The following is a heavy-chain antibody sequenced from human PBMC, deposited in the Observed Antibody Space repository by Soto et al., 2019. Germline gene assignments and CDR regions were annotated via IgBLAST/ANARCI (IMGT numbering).Heavy chain of an antibody. CDR3: ARGGSTVTDYYGMDV. J-gene: IGHJ6*02. D-gene: IGHD4-17*01. CDR2: IYSGGST. V-gene: IGHV3-66*01. Sequence: EVQLVESGGGVVQPGGSLRLSCAASGFTVSSNYMSWVRQAPGKGLEWVSVIYSGGSTYYADSVKGRFTISRDNSKNTLYLQMNSLRAEDTAVYYCARGGSTVTDYYGMDVWGQGTTVTVSS. CDR1: GFTVSSNY.